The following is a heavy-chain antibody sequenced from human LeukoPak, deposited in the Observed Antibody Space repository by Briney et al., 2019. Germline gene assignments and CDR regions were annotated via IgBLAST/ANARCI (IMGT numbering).Heavy chain of an antibody. CDR2: ISAYNGNT. V-gene: IGHV1-18*04. J-gene: IGHJ4*02. CDR1: GYTFTGYY. Sequence: ASVKVSCKASGYTFTGYYMHWVRQAPGQGLEWMGWISAYNGNTNYAQKLQGRVTMTTDTSTSTAYMELRSLRSDDTAVYYCARDYSSSWHGYAAGLGYWGQGTLVTVSS. D-gene: IGHD6-13*01. CDR3: ARDYSSSWHGYAAGLGY.